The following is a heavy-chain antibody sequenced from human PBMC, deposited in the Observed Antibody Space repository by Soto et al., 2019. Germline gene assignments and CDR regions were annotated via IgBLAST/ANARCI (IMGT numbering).Heavy chain of an antibody. J-gene: IGHJ4*02. Sequence: SETLSLTCTVSGGSISSYYWSWIRQPPGKGLEWIGYIYYSGSTNYNPSLKSRVTISVDTSKNQFSLKLSSVTAADTAVYYCGGNRYSSSSRSPFDYWGQGTRSPSPQ. V-gene: IGHV4-59*01. CDR2: IYYSGST. CDR1: GGSISSYY. CDR3: GGNRYSSSSRSPFDY. D-gene: IGHD6-6*01.